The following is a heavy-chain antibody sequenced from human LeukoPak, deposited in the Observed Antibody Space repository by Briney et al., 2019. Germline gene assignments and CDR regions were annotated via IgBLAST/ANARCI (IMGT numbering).Heavy chain of an antibody. Sequence: QPGGSLRLSCAASGFTFSSYAMSWVRQAPGKGLEWVSDISGSGGTIYYADSVKGRFTISRDNSENTLYLQMNRLRAEDTAIYYCAKGGPRDDYYFDYWGQGTLVTVSS. J-gene: IGHJ4*02. V-gene: IGHV3-23*01. CDR2: ISGSGGTI. D-gene: IGHD1-1*01. CDR1: GFTFSSYA. CDR3: AKGGPRDDYYFDY.